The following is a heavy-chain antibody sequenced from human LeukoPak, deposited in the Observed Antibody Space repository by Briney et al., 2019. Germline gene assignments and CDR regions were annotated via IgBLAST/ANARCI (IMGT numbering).Heavy chain of an antibody. Sequence: GESLKISCKGSGYSFTNYWIGWVRQMPGKGLEWMGIINPRDSYTRYSPSFQGQVTISADKSISTAYLQWSSLEASDTAMYYCARWGGYCSGGNCYPLYYFDYWGQGTLVTVSS. CDR1: GYSFTNYW. V-gene: IGHV5-51*01. CDR3: ARWGGYCSGGNCYPLYYFDY. CDR2: INPRDSYT. D-gene: IGHD2-15*01. J-gene: IGHJ4*02.